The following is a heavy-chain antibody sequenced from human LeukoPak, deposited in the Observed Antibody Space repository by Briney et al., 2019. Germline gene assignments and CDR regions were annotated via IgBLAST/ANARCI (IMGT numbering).Heavy chain of an antibody. V-gene: IGHV4-59*01. J-gene: IGHJ4*02. D-gene: IGHD6-19*01. CDR1: GGSISSYY. Sequence: SETLSLTCTVSGGSISSYYWSWIRQPPGKGLEWIGHIYNSGSTNYNPSLKSRVTISVDTSKNQFSLKLNSVTAADTAVYYCARDGGYDSGIDYWGQGTLVTVSS. CDR3: ARDGGYDSGIDY. CDR2: IYNSGST.